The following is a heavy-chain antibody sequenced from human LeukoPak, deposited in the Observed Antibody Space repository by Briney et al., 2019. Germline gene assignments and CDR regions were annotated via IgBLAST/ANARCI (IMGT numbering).Heavy chain of an antibody. D-gene: IGHD5-18*01. CDR1: GFTFSSYA. Sequence: GGSLRLSCAASGFTFSSYAMSWVRQAPGKGLEWVSAISGSGGSTYYADSVKGRFTISRDNSKNTLYLQMNSLRAEDTAVYYCARGLGYSYGYGYWGQGTLVTVSS. CDR2: ISGSGGST. V-gene: IGHV3-23*01. J-gene: IGHJ4*02. CDR3: ARGLGYSYGYGY.